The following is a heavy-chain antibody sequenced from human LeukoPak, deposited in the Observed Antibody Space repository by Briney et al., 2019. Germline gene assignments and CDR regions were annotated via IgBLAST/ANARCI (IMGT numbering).Heavy chain of an antibody. CDR3: ARGRGYSYGLDY. Sequence: SETLSLTCAVSGGSVSSYYWSWIRQPPGKGLEWIGHIYNSGTTNYNPSLKSRVTISVDTSKNQFPLKLSSVTAADTAVYYCARGRGYSYGLDYWGQGTLVTVSS. D-gene: IGHD5-18*01. CDR1: GGSVSSYY. J-gene: IGHJ4*02. CDR2: IYNSGTT. V-gene: IGHV4-59*02.